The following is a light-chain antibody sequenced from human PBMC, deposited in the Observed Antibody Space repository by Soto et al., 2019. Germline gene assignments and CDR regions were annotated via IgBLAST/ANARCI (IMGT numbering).Light chain of an antibody. Sequence: EIVMTQSPATLSVSPGETATLSCRASQSLSSNLAWYQQKPGQAPRLLIYSASTRATGIPGRFSGSGSGTEFTLTISSLQSEDFALYYCQQRSSWYSFGQGTKLEIK. J-gene: IGKJ2*03. CDR2: SAS. V-gene: IGKV3-15*01. CDR1: QSLSSN. CDR3: QQRSSWYS.